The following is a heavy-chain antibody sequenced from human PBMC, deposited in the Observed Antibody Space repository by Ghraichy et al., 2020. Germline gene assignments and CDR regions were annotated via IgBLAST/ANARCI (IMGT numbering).Heavy chain of an antibody. J-gene: IGHJ4*02. Sequence: GGSLRLSCAASGFTFSDYSMNWVRQAPGEGLEWVSHITASSNKIHYAESVQGRFTISRDNAKNSLYLQINSLRDEDTAVYYCARVPYSSGLYGGWGQGTLVTVSS. V-gene: IGHV3-48*02. CDR1: GFTFSDYS. D-gene: IGHD6-19*01. CDR3: ARVPYSSGLYGG. CDR2: ITASSNKI.